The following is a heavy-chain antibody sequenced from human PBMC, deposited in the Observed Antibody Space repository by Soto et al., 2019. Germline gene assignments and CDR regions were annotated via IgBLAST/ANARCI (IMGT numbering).Heavy chain of an antibody. J-gene: IGHJ5*02. CDR2: IYYSGST. D-gene: IGHD1-7*01. CDR1: GGSISSSSYY. V-gene: IGHV4-39*01. CDR3: ARAGYNWNYGRGGFDP. Sequence: SETLSLTCTVSGGSISSSSYYWGWIRQPPGKGLEWIGSIYYSGSTYYNPSLKSRVTISVDTSKNQFSLKLSSVTAADTAVYYCARAGYNWNYGRGGFDPWGQGTLVTVSS.